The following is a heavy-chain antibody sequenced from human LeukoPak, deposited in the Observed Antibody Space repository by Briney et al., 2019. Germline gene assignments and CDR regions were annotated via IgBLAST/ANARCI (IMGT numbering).Heavy chain of an antibody. CDR3: ARGHYGMDV. V-gene: IGHV3-7*05. CDR2: IKKDGSEK. Sequence: GGSLTLSCAASGFIFSSNYMSWLRQAPGKGLDWVAYIKKDGSEKNYVDSVKGRFTISRDNAKNSLYLQMHSLRAEDTAVYYCARGHYGMDVWGQGTTVTVS. CDR1: GFIFSSNY. J-gene: IGHJ6*02.